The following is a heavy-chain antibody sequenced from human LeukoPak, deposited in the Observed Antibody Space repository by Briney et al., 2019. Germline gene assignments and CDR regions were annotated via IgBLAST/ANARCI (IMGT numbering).Heavy chain of an antibody. CDR3: AKDHPYGSGAD. Sequence: PGGSLRLSCAASGFSVITNYLTWVRQAPGKGLEWVSIIYSGGNTYYADSVKGRFTISRDSSKNTLYLQMNSLRVEDTAVYYCAKDHPYGSGADWGQGTLVTVSS. CDR1: GFSVITNY. V-gene: IGHV3-53*01. CDR2: IYSGGNT. D-gene: IGHD3-10*01. J-gene: IGHJ1*01.